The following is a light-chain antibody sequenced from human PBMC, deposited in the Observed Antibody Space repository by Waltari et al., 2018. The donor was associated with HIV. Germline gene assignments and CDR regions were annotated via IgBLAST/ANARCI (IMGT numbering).Light chain of an antibody. CDR2: DVS. CDR1: SSDVRRYTY. V-gene: IGLV2-14*03. Sequence: QSALTQPASVSGSPGPSITLSCTGASSDVRRYTYVSWYQHHPGKAPKLIIYDVSNRPSGVSNRFSGSKSGTTASLTISGLQAEDEADYYCSPYTSSRTVVFGGGTKLTVL. J-gene: IGLJ2*01. CDR3: SPYTSSRTVV.